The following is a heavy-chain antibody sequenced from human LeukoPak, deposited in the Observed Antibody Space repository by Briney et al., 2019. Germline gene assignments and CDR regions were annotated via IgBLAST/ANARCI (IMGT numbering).Heavy chain of an antibody. CDR1: GFTFSDYA. Sequence: PGGSLRLSCAASGFTFSDYAMSWDRQAPGKGLEWVSLISGSGGTTYYADSVKGRFTISRANSKNTLYLQMNSLRAEDTAVYYCAKLGKTDYYDSSGYFDYWGQGTLVTVSS. D-gene: IGHD3-22*01. J-gene: IGHJ4*02. CDR2: ISGSGGTT. CDR3: AKLGKTDYYDSSGYFDY. V-gene: IGHV3-23*01.